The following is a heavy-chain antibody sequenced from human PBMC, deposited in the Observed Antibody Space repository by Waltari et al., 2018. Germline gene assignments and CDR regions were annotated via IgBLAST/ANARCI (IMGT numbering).Heavy chain of an antibody. V-gene: IGHV4-59*01. Sequence: QVQLQESGPGVVKPSETLSLTCPVSGDSIRRNYWSGIRQPPGKGLEWIGYIVHTGNTNYNPSLNIRVTISVDTSKNQFSRKLRSVTAADTAVYYCARIVMGPGVTIGFDYWGQGTVVTVSS. J-gene: IGHJ4*02. CDR1: GDSIRRNY. CDR2: IVHTGNT. CDR3: ARIVMGPGVTIGFDY. D-gene: IGHD3-10*01.